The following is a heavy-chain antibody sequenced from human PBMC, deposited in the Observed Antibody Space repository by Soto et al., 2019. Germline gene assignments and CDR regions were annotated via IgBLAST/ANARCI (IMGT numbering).Heavy chain of an antibody. CDR2: IYHSGST. V-gene: IGHV4-4*02. J-gene: IGHJ4*02. D-gene: IGHD3-22*01. CDR3: ARHLYSGESSGYYGY. Sequence: SETLSLTCAVSGGSISSSNWWSWVRQPPGKGLEWIGEIYHSGSTNYNPSLKSRVTMSVDKSKNQFSLKLSSVTAADTAVYYCARHLYSGESSGYYGYWGQGALVTVSS. CDR1: GGSISSSNW.